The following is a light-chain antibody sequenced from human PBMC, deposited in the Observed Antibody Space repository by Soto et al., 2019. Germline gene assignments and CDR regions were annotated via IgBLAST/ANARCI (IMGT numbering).Light chain of an antibody. CDR2: WAS. Sequence: DIVMTQSPDSLAVSLGERATINCKSSQRVLSSSNNKNYLAWYQQKPGQPPKVLIYWASTRESGVPDRFSGSGSGTDFTLTISSLQAEDFAVYYCQQRSNWPPITFGQGTRLEIK. J-gene: IGKJ5*01. CDR3: QQRSNWPPIT. V-gene: IGKV4-1*01. CDR1: QRVLSSSNNKNY.